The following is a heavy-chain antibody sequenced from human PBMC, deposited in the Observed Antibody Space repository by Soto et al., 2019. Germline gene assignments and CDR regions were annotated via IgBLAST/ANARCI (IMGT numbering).Heavy chain of an antibody. V-gene: IGHV4-34*01. D-gene: IGHD2-2*01. CDR1: GGSFSGYY. CDR3: ARLKGYQLLHSNWFAP. CDR2: INHSGST. Sequence: QVQLQQWGAGLLKPSETLSLTCAVYGGSFSGYYWSWIRQPPGKGLEWIGEINHSGSTNDNPSLKSRFTISVDTSTNQFSLKLSSVTAADTAVYYCARLKGYQLLHSNWFAPWGQGTLVTVSS. J-gene: IGHJ5*02.